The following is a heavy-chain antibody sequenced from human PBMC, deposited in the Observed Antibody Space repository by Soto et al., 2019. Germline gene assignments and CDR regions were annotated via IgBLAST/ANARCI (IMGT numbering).Heavy chain of an antibody. CDR2: IWYDGSNK. CDR1: GFTFSSYG. CDR3: ARDLVAAAGRNAFDI. Sequence: QVQLVESGGGVVQPGRSLRLSCAASGFTFSSYGMHWVRQAPGKGLEWVAVIWYDGSNKYYADSVKGRFTISRDNSKNTLYLQMNSLRAEDTAVYYCARDLVAAAGRNAFDIWGQGTMLTVSS. J-gene: IGHJ3*02. D-gene: IGHD6-13*01. V-gene: IGHV3-33*01.